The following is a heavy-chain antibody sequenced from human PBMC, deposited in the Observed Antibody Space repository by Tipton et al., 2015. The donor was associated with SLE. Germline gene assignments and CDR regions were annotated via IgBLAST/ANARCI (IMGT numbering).Heavy chain of an antibody. J-gene: IGHJ3*02. D-gene: IGHD3-16*01. CDR1: GGSISGHY. Sequence: TLSLTCAVSGGSISGHYWSWIRQSPEKGLEYIGYIYYSGGTNYNPSLKSRVTISVDTSKNQFSLRLSSVTAADTAVYYCAREGERMMDAFDIWGQGTMVTVSS. CDR2: IYYSGGT. CDR3: AREGERMMDAFDI. V-gene: IGHV4-59*11.